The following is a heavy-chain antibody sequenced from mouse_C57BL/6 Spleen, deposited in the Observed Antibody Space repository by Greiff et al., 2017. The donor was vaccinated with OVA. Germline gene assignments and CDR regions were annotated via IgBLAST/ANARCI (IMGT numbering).Heavy chain of an antibody. Sequence: EVKLQQSGAELVRPGASVKLSCTASGFNIKDYYMHWVKQRPEQGLEWIGRIDPEDGDTEYAPKFQGKATMTADTSSNTAYLQLSSLTSEDTAVYYCTITTVVATDYFDYWGQGTTLTVSS. CDR3: TITTVVATDYFDY. J-gene: IGHJ2*01. CDR2: IDPEDGDT. D-gene: IGHD1-1*01. V-gene: IGHV14-1*01. CDR1: GFNIKDYY.